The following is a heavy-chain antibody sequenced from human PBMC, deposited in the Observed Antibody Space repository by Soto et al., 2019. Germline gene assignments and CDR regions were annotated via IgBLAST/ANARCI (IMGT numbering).Heavy chain of an antibody. CDR1: GGSISSSSYY. Sequence: SETLSLTCTVSGGSISSSSYYWGWIRQPPGKGLEWIGSIYYSGSTYYNPSLKSRVTISVDTSKNQFSLKLSSVTAADTAVYYCASYDYIWGSAPNYWGQGTLVTVSS. V-gene: IGHV4-39*01. CDR3: ASYDYIWGSAPNY. CDR2: IYYSGST. D-gene: IGHD3-16*01. J-gene: IGHJ4*02.